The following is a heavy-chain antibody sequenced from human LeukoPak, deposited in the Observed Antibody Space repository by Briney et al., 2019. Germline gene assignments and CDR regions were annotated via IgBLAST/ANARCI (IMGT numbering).Heavy chain of an antibody. Sequence: ASVKVSCKASGYTFTSYDINWVRQAPGQGLEWMGWINPNSGGTNYAQKFQGRVTMTRDTSISTAYMELSRLRSDDTAVYYCARTGGKWELHFDYWGQGTLVTVSS. J-gene: IGHJ4*02. CDR3: ARTGGKWELHFDY. CDR1: GYTFTSYD. D-gene: IGHD1-26*01. CDR2: INPNSGGT. V-gene: IGHV1-2*02.